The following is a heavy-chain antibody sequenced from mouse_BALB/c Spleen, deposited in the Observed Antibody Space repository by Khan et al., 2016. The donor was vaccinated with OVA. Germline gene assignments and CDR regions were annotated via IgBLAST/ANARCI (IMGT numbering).Heavy chain of an antibody. D-gene: IGHD2-3*01. CDR3: ARDGSRYNYAMDY. J-gene: IGHJ4*01. V-gene: IGHV3-2*02. CDR2: ISYSGST. Sequence: EVQLQESGPGLVKPSQSLSLTCTVTGYSITSDYAWNWIRQFPENKLEWTGYISYSGSTNYNPALKSRISITRDTSKNQFFLQLNSVTTEDTATYYCARDGSRYNYAMDYWGQGTSVTVSS. CDR1: GYSITSDYA.